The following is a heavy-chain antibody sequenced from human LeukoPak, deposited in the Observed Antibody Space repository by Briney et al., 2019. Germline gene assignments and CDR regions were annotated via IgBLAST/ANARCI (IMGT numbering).Heavy chain of an antibody. CDR2: ISSSSSYI. CDR1: GFTFSSYS. CDR3: ARDWTAAGYYFDY. J-gene: IGHJ4*02. V-gene: IGHV3-21*01. D-gene: IGHD3/OR15-3a*01. Sequence: GGSLRLSCAASGFTFSSYSMNWVRQAPGKGLEWVSSISSSSSYIYYADSVKGRFTISRDNAKNSLYLQMNSLRAEDTAVYYCARDWTAAGYYFDYWGQGTLVTVSS.